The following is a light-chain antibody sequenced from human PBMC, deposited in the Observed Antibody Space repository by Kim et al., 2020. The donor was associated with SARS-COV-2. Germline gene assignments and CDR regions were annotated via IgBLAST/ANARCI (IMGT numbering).Light chain of an antibody. CDR1: SSNIGSNY. J-gene: IGLJ3*02. CDR3: AAWDDSLRGV. CDR2: RNN. Sequence: PGQRVTISCSGSSSNIGSNYVYWYQQLPGTAPNLLIYRNNQRPSGVPARFSGSKSGTSASLAISGLRSEDEADYYCAAWDDSLRGVFGGGTQLTVL. V-gene: IGLV1-47*01.